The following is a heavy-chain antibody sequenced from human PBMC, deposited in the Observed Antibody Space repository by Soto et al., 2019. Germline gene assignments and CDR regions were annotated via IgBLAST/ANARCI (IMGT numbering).Heavy chain of an antibody. CDR2: IHYSGST. CDR3: ARRLFSSTWPSYFDY. D-gene: IGHD6-13*01. CDR1: RDAITSTSYY. V-gene: IGHV4-39*01. Sequence: DTVSLSCTVSRDAITSTSYYWGWIREPSGKGLEWIGCIHYSGSTYYNPSLRSRVTSSVDTSKNQFSLKVSSVTAADTAVYYCARRLFSSTWPSYFDYWGEGTLVTVPS. J-gene: IGHJ4*02.